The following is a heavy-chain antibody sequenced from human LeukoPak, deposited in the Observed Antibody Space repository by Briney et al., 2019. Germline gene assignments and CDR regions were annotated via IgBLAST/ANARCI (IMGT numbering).Heavy chain of an antibody. CDR2: INWGGSST. CDR3: SRSGVVVVATRGNYMDV. D-gene: IGHD2-21*01. CDR1: GFSFDDYT. J-gene: IGHJ6*03. V-gene: IGHV3-43*01. Sequence: LSGGSLRLSCAASGFSFDDYTMHWVRQTPGKGLEWVSLINWGGSSTFYADSVKGRFTISRDNSKNSLYLQMNSLRIEDTGLYFCSRSGVVVVATRGNYMDVWGKGTTVTVSS.